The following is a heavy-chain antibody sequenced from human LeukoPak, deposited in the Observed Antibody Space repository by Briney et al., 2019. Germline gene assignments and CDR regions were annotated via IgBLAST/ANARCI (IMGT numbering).Heavy chain of an antibody. CDR3: ARGSGSGWYYFDY. CDR2: TSSSSSYI. CDR1: GFTFSSYS. Sequence: GGSLRLSCAASGFTFSSYSMNWVRQAPGKGLEWVSSTSSSSSYIYYADSVKGRFTISRDNAKNSLYLQMNSLRAEDTAVYYCARGSGSGWYYFDYWGQGTLVTVSS. D-gene: IGHD6-19*01. V-gene: IGHV3-21*01. J-gene: IGHJ4*02.